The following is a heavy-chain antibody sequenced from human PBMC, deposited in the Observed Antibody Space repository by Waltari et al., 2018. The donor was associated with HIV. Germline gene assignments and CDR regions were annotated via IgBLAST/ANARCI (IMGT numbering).Heavy chain of an antibody. V-gene: IGHV3-7*01. D-gene: IGHD2-8*01. J-gene: IGHJ5*02. CDR3: AGRSPARRLNWFDP. Sequence: EVQLVESGGGLVQPGGSLRLSCAASGFTFSSYWMSWVRQAPGKGLEWLANIKQDGSEKYYVDSMKGRFTISRDNAKNSLYLQINSLRAEDTAVYYCAGRSPARRLNWFDPWGQGTLVIVSS. CDR1: GFTFSSYW. CDR2: IKQDGSEK.